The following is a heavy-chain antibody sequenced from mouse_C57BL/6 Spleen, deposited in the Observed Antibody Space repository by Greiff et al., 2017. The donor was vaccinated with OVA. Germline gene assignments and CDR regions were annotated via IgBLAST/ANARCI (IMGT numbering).Heavy chain of an antibody. CDR1: GFTFSSYA. J-gene: IGHJ2*01. D-gene: IGHD4-1*02. CDR3: ARDTPTGASDY. CDR2: ISDGGSYT. V-gene: IGHV5-4*01. Sequence: EVQGVESGGGLVKPGGSLKLSCAASGFTFSSYAMSWVRQTPEKRLEWVATISDGGSYTYYPDNVKGRFTISRDNAKNNLYLQMSHLKSEDTAMYYCARDTPTGASDYWGQGTTLTVSS.